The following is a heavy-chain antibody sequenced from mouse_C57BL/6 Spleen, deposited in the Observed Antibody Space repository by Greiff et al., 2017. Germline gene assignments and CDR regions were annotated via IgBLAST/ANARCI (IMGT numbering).Heavy chain of an antibody. CDR2: IDPEDGDT. CDR3: TPTITTVVARAY. D-gene: IGHD1-1*01. Sequence: VQLQQSGAELVRPGASVKLSCTASGFNIKDYYMHWVKQRPEQGLEWIGRIDPEDGDTEYAPKFPGKATMTADTSSNTAYLQLSSLTSEDTAVYYCTPTITTVVARAYWGQGTLVTVSA. V-gene: IGHV14-1*01. J-gene: IGHJ3*01. CDR1: GFNIKDYY.